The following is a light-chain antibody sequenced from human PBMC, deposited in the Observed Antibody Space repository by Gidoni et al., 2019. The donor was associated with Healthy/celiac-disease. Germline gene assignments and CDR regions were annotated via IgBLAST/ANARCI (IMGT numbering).Light chain of an antibody. Sequence: QSVLTQPPSASGTPGQRVTISCSGSSSNIGSNYEYWYQQLPGTAPKLLIYRNNQRPSVFPYLFSGSKSGTSASLAISGLRSEDEADYYCAAWDDSLSGVVFGGGTKLTVL. CDR1: SSNIGSNY. J-gene: IGLJ2*01. CDR3: AAWDDSLSGVV. CDR2: RNN. V-gene: IGLV1-47*01.